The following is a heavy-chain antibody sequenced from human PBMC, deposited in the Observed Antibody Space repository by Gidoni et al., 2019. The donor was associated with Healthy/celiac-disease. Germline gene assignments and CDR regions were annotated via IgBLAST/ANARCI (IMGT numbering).Heavy chain of an antibody. Sequence: QVQLVESGGGVVQPGRSLRLSCAASGFTFSSYGMHWVRQAPGKGLEWGAVIWYDGSNKYYADSVKGRFTISRDNSKNTLYLQMNSLRAEDTAVYYCARGPPQSSRVIPPPGIAAAGTEYYFDYWGQGTLVTVSS. CDR3: ARGPPQSSRVIPPPGIAAAGTEYYFDY. CDR1: GFTFSSYG. CDR2: IWYDGSNK. J-gene: IGHJ4*02. D-gene: IGHD6-13*01. V-gene: IGHV3-33*01.